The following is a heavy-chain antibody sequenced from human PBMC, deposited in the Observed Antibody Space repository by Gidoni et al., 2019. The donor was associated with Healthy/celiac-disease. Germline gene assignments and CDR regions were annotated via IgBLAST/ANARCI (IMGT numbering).Heavy chain of an antibody. CDR1: GGSISSSSYY. D-gene: IGHD2-8*01. Sequence: QLQLQESGPGLVKPSETLSLTCTGSGGSISSSSYYWGWIRQPPGKGLEWIGSIYYSGSTYYNPSLKSRVTISVDTSKNQFSLKLSYVTAADTAVYYCARQIVLQFDPWGQGTLVTVSA. CDR2: IYYSGST. CDR3: ARQIVLQFDP. J-gene: IGHJ5*02. V-gene: IGHV4-39*01.